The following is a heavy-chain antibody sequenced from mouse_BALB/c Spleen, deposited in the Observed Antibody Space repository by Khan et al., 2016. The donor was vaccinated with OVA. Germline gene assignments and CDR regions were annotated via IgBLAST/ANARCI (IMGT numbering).Heavy chain of an antibody. V-gene: IGHV2-6-1*01. J-gene: IGHJ4*01. Sequence: VQLQESGPGLVAPSQSLSITCTISGFSLTNYGVHWVRQPPGKGLDWLVVIWNDGNTAYNSALKSRLTISKDNSKSQVFLKMNSLQTDDTAMYFCARQPYYHYNIMDYWGKGTSVTVSS. CDR1: GFSLTNYG. CDR3: ARQPYYHYNIMDY. CDR2: IWNDGNT. D-gene: IGHD2-10*01.